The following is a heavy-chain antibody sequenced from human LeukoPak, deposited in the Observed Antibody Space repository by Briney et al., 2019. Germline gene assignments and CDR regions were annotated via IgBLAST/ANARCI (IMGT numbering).Heavy chain of an antibody. CDR1: GGSLNGHY. D-gene: IGHD6-19*01. CDR3: ARLERWLVRAFDI. J-gene: IGHJ3*02. Sequence: SETLSLTCAVYGGSLNGHYWSWIRQPPGKGLEWIGEGDDRGGTKFNPSLKSRVTISADTSKNQFSLKLSSVTAADTAVYYCARLERWLVRAFDIWGQGTMVTVSS. V-gene: IGHV4-34*01. CDR2: GDDRGGT.